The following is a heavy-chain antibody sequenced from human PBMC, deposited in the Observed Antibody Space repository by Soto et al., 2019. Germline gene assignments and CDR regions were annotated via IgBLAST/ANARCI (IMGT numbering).Heavy chain of an antibody. CDR1: GASITSSNW. Sequence: ETLSLTCAVSGASITSSNWWSWVRQPPGKGLEWIGEMYASGSTSYNPSLKSRLTISVDKSKNQLSLNLDSVTAADTALYYCAIATVAGRDYWGQGTLVTVSS. J-gene: IGHJ4*02. CDR3: AIATVAGRDY. D-gene: IGHD6-19*01. V-gene: IGHV4-4*02. CDR2: MYASGST.